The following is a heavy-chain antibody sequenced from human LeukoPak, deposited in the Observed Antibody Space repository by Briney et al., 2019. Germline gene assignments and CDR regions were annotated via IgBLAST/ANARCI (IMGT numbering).Heavy chain of an antibody. D-gene: IGHD6-13*01. Sequence: KVSGPTLVKPTQTLTLTCTFSGFSLSTSGVGVGWIRQPPGKALKWHALIYWDDDKRYSPSLKSRLTITKDTSKNQVVLTMTNMDPVDTATYYCARGEQQLVRPFFDYWGQGTLVTVSS. J-gene: IGHJ4*02. CDR1: GFSLSTSGVG. CDR2: IYWDDDK. V-gene: IGHV2-5*02. CDR3: ARGEQQLVRPFFDY.